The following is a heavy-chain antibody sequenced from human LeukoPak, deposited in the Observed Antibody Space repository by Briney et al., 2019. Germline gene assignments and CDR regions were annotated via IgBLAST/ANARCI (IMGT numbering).Heavy chain of an antibody. D-gene: IGHD6-13*01. J-gene: IGHJ4*02. Sequence: PSETLPLTCIVSGGSISSSSFYWGWIRQPPGKGLEWIGNVYYSGGTYYNPSLKSRVTISVESSKNQVSLNLISVTAADTAVYYCARLTAATNHFDLWGQGTLVTVSS. CDR2: VYYSGGT. V-gene: IGHV4-39*01. CDR3: ARLTAATNHFDL. CDR1: GGSISSSSFY.